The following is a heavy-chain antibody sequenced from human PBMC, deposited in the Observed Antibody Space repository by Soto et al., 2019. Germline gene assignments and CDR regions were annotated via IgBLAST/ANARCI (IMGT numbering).Heavy chain of an antibody. D-gene: IGHD6-19*01. V-gene: IGHV4-34*01. J-gene: IGHJ4*02. Sequence: PSETLSLTCAVYGGSFSGYYWSWIRQPPGKGLEWIGEINHSGSTNYNPSLKSRVTISVDTSKNQFSLKLSSVTAADTAVYYCARREAEAALDYYFDYWGQGTLVTVSS. CDR1: GGSFSGYY. CDR3: ARREAEAALDYYFDY. CDR2: INHSGST.